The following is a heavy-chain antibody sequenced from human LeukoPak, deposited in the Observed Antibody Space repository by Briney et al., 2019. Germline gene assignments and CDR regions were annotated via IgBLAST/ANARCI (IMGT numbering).Heavy chain of an antibody. J-gene: IGHJ4*02. V-gene: IGHV4-59*01. D-gene: IGHD1-26*01. Sequence: PSETLSLTRTVSGGSISSYYWSWIRQPPGKGLEWIGYIYYSGSTNYNPSLKSRVTISVDTSKNQFSLKLSSVTAADTAVYYCAREQWELNFDYWGQGTLVTVSS. CDR3: AREQWELNFDY. CDR2: IYYSGST. CDR1: GGSISSYY.